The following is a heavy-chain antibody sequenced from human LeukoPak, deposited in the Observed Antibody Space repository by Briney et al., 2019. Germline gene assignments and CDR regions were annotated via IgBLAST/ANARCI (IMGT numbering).Heavy chain of an antibody. Sequence: SETLSLTCTVSGGSISSYYWSWIRQPPGKGLEWIGYIYYSGSTNYNPSLKSRVTISVDTSKNQFSLKLSSVTAADTAVYYCAKVAGGYIVATTHDYWGQGTLVTVSS. CDR2: IYYSGST. CDR3: AKVAGGYIVATTHDY. CDR1: GGSISSYY. V-gene: IGHV4-59*08. J-gene: IGHJ4*02. D-gene: IGHD5-12*01.